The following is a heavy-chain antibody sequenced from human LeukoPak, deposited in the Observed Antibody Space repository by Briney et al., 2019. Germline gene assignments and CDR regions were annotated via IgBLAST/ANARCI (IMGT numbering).Heavy chain of an antibody. J-gene: IGHJ4*02. CDR1: GFTFSSYG. CDR2: IRYDGSNE. V-gene: IGHV3-30*02. D-gene: IGHD6-13*01. CDR3: AKAGISSSWY. Sequence: GGSLRLSCAASGFTFSSYGMHWVRQAPGKGLEWVAFIRYDGSNEYYADSVKGRFTISRDNSKNTLYLQMNSLGAEDTAVYYCAKAGISSSWYWGQGTLVTVSS.